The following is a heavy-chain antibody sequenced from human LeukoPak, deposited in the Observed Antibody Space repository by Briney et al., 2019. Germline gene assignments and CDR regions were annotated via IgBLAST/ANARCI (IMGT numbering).Heavy chain of an antibody. J-gene: IGHJ5*02. V-gene: IGHV1-69*05. D-gene: IGHD3-10*01. Sequence: SVKVSCKASGGTFSSYAMSWVRQAPGQGLEWMGGIIPIFGTANYAQKFQGRVTITTDESTSTAYMELSSLRSEDTAVYYCARSGYYDSGNWFDPWGQGTLVTVSS. CDR1: GGTFSSYA. CDR3: ARSGYYDSGNWFDP. CDR2: IIPIFGTA.